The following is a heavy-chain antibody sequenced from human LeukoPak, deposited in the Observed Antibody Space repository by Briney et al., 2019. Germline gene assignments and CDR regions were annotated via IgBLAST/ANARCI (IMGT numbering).Heavy chain of an antibody. Sequence: SGTLSLTCTVSGYSISSGYYWGWIRQPPGKGLEWIGSIYHSGSTYYNPSLKSRVTISVDTSKNQFSLKLSSVTAADTAVYYCAREGYDSSGYHKYYFDYWGQGTLVTVSS. J-gene: IGHJ4*02. CDR2: IYHSGST. V-gene: IGHV4-38-2*02. CDR1: GYSISSGYY. D-gene: IGHD3-22*01. CDR3: AREGYDSSGYHKYYFDY.